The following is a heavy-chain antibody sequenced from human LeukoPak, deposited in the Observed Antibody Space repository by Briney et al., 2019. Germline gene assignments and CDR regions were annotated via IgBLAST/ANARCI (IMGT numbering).Heavy chain of an antibody. V-gene: IGHV1-18*01. CDR1: GYTFPDYG. CDR2: ISGYNGHT. CDR3: ARDQNIAGRPDY. J-gene: IGHJ4*02. Sequence: ASVRVSCKACGYTFPDYGISCVRQAPGQGLEWVGWISGYNGHTNYTQKFQGRVTMTTDTSTSTVYMELRTLRSDDTAVYYCARDQNIAGRPDYWGQGTLVTVS. D-gene: IGHD6-6*01.